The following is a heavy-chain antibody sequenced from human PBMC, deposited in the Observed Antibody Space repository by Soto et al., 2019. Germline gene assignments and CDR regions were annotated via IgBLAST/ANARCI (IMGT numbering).Heavy chain of an antibody. CDR1: GFSLSTSGVG. J-gene: IGHJ5*02. D-gene: IGHD2-21*02. CDR3: AHSNLYCGGDCYPNWFDP. V-gene: IGHV2-5*02. Sequence: QITLKESGPPLVKPTQTLTLTCTFSGFSLSTSGVGVGWIRQPPGKALEWLALIYWDDDKRYSPSLKSRLTITKDTSKNQVVLTMTNMDPVDTATYYCAHSNLYCGGDCYPNWFDPWGQGTLVTVSS. CDR2: IYWDDDK.